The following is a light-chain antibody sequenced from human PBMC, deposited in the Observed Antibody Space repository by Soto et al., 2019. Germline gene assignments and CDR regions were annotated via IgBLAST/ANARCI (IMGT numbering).Light chain of an antibody. CDR3: SSYAGSNNLVV. J-gene: IGLJ2*01. V-gene: IGLV2-8*01. CDR2: EVY. Sequence: QSALTQPRSASGSPGQSVTISCTGTGSDVGAYNFVSWYQHHPGKAPQALIYEVYKRPSGVPDRFSGSKSGNTASLTVSGLQTEDEAAYYCSSYAGSNNLVVFGGGTKLTVL. CDR1: GSDVGAYNF.